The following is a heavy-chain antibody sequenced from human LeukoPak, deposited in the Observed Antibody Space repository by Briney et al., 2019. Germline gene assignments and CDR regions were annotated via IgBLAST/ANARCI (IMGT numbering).Heavy chain of an antibody. CDR2: IGGSGGST. CDR3: AKDVVGVVDYTGILLGWFDP. CDR1: GFTFSSYA. Sequence: GGSLRLSCAASGFTFSSYAMSWVRQAPGKGLEWVSAIGGSGGSTYYADSVKGRFTISRDNSKNTLYLQMNSLRAEDTAVYYCAKDVVGVVDYTGILLGWFDPWGQGTLVTVSS. J-gene: IGHJ5*02. D-gene: IGHD3-16*01. V-gene: IGHV3-23*01.